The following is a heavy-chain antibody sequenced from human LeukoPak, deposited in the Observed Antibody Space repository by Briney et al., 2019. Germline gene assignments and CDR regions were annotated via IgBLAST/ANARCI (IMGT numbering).Heavy chain of an antibody. CDR1: GFTFSRYW. Sequence: GSLRLSCAASGFTFSRYWMSWVRQAPGKGLEWVANIKKDGSEKYYVDSVKGRFTISRDNAKNSLYLQMDSLRVEDTALYYCARDWQYSSSPTDSWGQGTLVTVSS. CDR3: ARDWQYSSSPTDS. D-gene: IGHD6-6*01. CDR2: IKKDGSEK. V-gene: IGHV3-7*01. J-gene: IGHJ5*01.